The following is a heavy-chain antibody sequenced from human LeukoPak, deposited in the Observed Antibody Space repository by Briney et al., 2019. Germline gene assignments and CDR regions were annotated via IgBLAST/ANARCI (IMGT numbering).Heavy chain of an antibody. CDR2: IWYDGSNK. V-gene: IGHV3-33*01. CDR1: GFTINSYG. CDR3: ARARTTRGFDY. D-gene: IGHD4-17*01. J-gene: IGHJ4*02. Sequence: GGSLRLSCAASGFTINSYGIHWVRQDPPKGLEWVAFIWYDGSNKYYADSVKGRFTISRDNSKNTLYLQVNSLRAEDTAVYYCARARTTRGFDYWGQGTLVTVSS.